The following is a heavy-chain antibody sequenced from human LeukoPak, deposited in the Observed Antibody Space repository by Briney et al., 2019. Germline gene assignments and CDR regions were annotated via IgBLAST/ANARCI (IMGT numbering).Heavy chain of an antibody. V-gene: IGHV3-66*01. Sequence: GGSLRLSCAASGFTVSSNYMSWVRQAPGKGLEWVSVTYSGGKTYYADSVTGRFTISRDNSKKTLYLQMNSLRAEDTAVYYCARVIMVRGVTQFDYWGQGTLVTVSS. CDR2: TYSGGKT. CDR1: GFTVSSNY. J-gene: IGHJ4*02. D-gene: IGHD3-10*01. CDR3: ARVIMVRGVTQFDY.